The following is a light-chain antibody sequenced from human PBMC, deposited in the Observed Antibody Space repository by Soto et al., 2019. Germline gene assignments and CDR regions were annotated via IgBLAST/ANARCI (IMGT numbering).Light chain of an antibody. CDR1: PSNVGGYNL. Sequence: QSALTQPASVSGSPGQSITISCTGTPSNVGGYNLVSWYQQHPGRAPELIIYEGTQRPSGVSARFSGSKSDNTASLTISGLQADDEADYYCCSYAGNGYVFGTGTKVTVL. CDR2: EGT. CDR3: CSYAGNGYV. J-gene: IGLJ1*01. V-gene: IGLV2-23*01.